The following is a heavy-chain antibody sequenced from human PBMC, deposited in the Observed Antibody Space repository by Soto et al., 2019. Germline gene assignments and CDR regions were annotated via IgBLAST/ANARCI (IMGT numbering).Heavy chain of an antibody. V-gene: IGHV1-24*01. J-gene: IGHJ6*02. CDR3: ATLLAGLGYYYYGMDV. D-gene: IGHD5-12*01. CDR2: FDPEDGET. CDR1: GYTLTELS. Sequence: ASVKVSCRVSGYTLTELSMHWVRQAPGKGLEWMGGFDPEDGETIYAQKFQGRVTMTEDTSTDTAYMELSSLRSEDTAVYYCATLLAGLGYYYYGMDVWGQGTTVTAP.